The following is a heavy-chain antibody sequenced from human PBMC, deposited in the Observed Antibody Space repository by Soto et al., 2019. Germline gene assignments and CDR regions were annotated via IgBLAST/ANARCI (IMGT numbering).Heavy chain of an antibody. Sequence: ASVKVSCKASGYTFTSYGISWVRQAPGQGLEWMGWISVYNGNTNYAQKLQGRVTMTTDTSTSTAYMELRSLRSDDTAVYYCARDAGRLYSYGFDYWGQGTLVTVSS. V-gene: IGHV1-18*01. CDR3: ARDAGRLYSYGFDY. CDR2: ISVYNGNT. D-gene: IGHD5-18*01. J-gene: IGHJ4*02. CDR1: GYTFTSYG.